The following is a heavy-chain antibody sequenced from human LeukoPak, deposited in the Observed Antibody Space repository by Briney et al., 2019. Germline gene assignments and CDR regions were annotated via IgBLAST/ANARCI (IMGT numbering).Heavy chain of an antibody. CDR2: VYDSGYT. Sequence: PSETLSLTCSVSGGSLSRHYWSWIRQPPGKGLEWIGYVYDSGYTSFHPSLNSRVAISEDTSRNQFSLGLRSVTAADTALYYCARGFRGSSDAFDIWGQGTVVTVSS. J-gene: IGHJ3*02. D-gene: IGHD6-6*01. CDR1: GGSLSRHY. CDR3: ARGFRGSSDAFDI. V-gene: IGHV4-59*11.